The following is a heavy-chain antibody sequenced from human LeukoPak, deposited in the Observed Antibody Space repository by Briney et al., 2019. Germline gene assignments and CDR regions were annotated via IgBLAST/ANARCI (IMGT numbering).Heavy chain of an antibody. J-gene: IGHJ5*01. D-gene: IGHD2-15*01. CDR3: AKGVGYCSDSPCHSPDS. CDR2: IKQDGSEK. Sequence: GGSLRLSCAASGFTFSSYWMSWVRQAPGKGLEWVANIKQDGSEKYYVDSVKGRFTISRDNAKNSLYLQMNSLRPEDTALYFCAKGVGYCSDSPCHSPDSWGQGTLVTVSS. V-gene: IGHV3-7*03. CDR1: GFTFSSYW.